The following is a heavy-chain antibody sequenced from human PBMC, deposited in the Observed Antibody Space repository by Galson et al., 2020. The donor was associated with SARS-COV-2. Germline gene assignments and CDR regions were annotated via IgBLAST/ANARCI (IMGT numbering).Heavy chain of an antibody. V-gene: IGHV4-61*02. J-gene: IGHJ4*02. D-gene: IGHD5-12*01. Sequence: SETLPLTCTVSGGSISSDSFYWSWVRQPPGKGLEWIGRIYTSGSTNYNPSLKSRVTISVDTSKNQFSLKLTSVTAADTAVYYCARSYSGYDGGFDYWGQGTLVTVSS. CDR1: GGSISSDSFY. CDR2: IYTSGST. CDR3: ARSYSGYDGGFDY.